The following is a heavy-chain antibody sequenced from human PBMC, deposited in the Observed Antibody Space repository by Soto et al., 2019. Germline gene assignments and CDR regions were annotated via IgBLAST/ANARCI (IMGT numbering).Heavy chain of an antibody. J-gene: IGHJ4*02. D-gene: IGHD1-26*01. CDR1: GFTFSSYW. CDR2: MNSDGSSI. V-gene: IGHV3-74*01. Sequence: GGSLILSCAASGFTFSSYWMHWVRQAPGKGLVWVSRMNSDGSSITYADSVKGRFTISRDSAKNTMYLQVHSLRAEDTAVYYWEREKATPGLYFFAYGGKEPLVTFPS. CDR3: EREKATPGLYFFAY.